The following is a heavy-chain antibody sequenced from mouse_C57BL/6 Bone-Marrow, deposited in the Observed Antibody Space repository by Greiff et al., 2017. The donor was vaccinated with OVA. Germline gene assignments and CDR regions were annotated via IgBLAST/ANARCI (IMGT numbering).Heavy chain of an antibody. J-gene: IGHJ2*01. Sequence: VQLQQSGAELVKPGASVEISCKASGYAFSSYWMNWVKQRPGKGLEWIGQIYPGDGDTNYNGKFKGKATLTADKSSSTADMHLISLTTEVSAVSFCSRGYFWGPGTTLTVSS. CDR2: IYPGDGDT. CDR1: GYAFSSYW. V-gene: IGHV1-80*01. CDR3: SRGYF.